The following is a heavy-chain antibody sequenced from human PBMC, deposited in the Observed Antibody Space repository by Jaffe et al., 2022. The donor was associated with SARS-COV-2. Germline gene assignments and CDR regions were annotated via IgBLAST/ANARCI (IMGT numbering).Heavy chain of an antibody. CDR2: ISYSGYT. CDR1: GGSISTSY. D-gene: IGHD3-10*01. J-gene: IGHJ6*03. Sequence: QMQLQESGPGLVKPSETLSLICTVSGGSISTSYWSWIRQPPGKGLEWIGHISYSGYTDYNPSLKSRVTISVDTSKKQFSLKMTSVTAEDTAVYYCARAIRGVNPSRNLYYYHMDVWGKGTTFTVS. CDR3: ARAIRGVNPSRNLYYYHMDV. V-gene: IGHV4-59*01.